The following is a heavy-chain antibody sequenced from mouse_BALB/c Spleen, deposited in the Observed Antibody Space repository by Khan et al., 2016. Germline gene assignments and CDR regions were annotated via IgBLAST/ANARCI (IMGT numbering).Heavy chain of an antibody. V-gene: IGHV14-3*02. D-gene: IGHD2-4*01. CDR3: TRWFDFDPFAY. Sequence: VQLQQSGAELVKPGASVKLSCLASGFKIKDTYMHWVKQGPEQGLEWIGRIDPANGETKYDPKFQGKATITADTSSNTACLQLSSLTSEDTAVYYCTRWFDFDPFAYWGQGTLVTVST. CDR1: GFKIKDTY. J-gene: IGHJ3*01. CDR2: IDPANGET.